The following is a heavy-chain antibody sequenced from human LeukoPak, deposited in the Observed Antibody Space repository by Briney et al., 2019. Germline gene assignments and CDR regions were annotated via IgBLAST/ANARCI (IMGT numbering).Heavy chain of an antibody. D-gene: IGHD2-15*01. CDR2: INHSGST. V-gene: IGHV4-34*01. CDR3: ARLRWRNNWFDP. J-gene: IGHJ5*02. CDR1: GGSFSGYY. Sequence: SETLSLTCAVYGGSFSGYYWSWIGQPPGKGLEWIGEINHSGSTNYNPSLKSRVTISVDTSKNQFSLKLSSVTAADTAVYYCARLRWRNNWFDPWGQGTLVTVSS.